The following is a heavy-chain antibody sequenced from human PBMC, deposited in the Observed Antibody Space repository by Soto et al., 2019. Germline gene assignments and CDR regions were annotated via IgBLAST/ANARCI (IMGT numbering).Heavy chain of an antibody. CDR2: ISSSGSTI. CDR3: ARDGSSWYLPYYYYYGMDV. J-gene: IGHJ6*02. D-gene: IGHD6-13*01. V-gene: IGHV3-48*03. Sequence: VGSLRLSCAASGFTFSSYEMNWVRQAPGKGLEWVSYISSSGSTIYYADSVKGRFTISRDNAKNSLYLQMNSLRAKDTAVYYCARDGSSWYLPYYYYYGMDVWGQGTTVTVSS. CDR1: GFTFSSYE.